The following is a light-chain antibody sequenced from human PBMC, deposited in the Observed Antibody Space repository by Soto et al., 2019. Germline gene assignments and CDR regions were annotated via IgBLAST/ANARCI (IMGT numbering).Light chain of an antibody. V-gene: IGKV3-20*01. J-gene: IGKJ1*01. CDR1: QSVSSN. CDR2: AAS. CDR3: QQYGSSPAT. Sequence: EIVMTQSPATLSVSPGERATLSCRASQSVSSNLAWYQQKPGQAPRLLIYAASRRATGIPDRFSGSGSGTDFTLTISRLEPEDFAVYYCQQYGSSPATFGQGT.